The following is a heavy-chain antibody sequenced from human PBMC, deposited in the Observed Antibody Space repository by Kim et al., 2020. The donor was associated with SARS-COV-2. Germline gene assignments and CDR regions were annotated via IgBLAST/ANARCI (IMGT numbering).Heavy chain of an antibody. Sequence: GGSLRLSCAASGFTFSSYSMNWVRQAPGKGLEWVSSISSSSSYIYYADSVKGRFTISRDNAKNSLYLQMNSLRAEDTAVYYCARIEGGDYYGMDVWGQGTTVTVSS. V-gene: IGHV3-21*01. CDR3: ARIEGGDYYGMDV. CDR2: ISSSSSYI. D-gene: IGHD1-26*01. J-gene: IGHJ6*02. CDR1: GFTFSSYS.